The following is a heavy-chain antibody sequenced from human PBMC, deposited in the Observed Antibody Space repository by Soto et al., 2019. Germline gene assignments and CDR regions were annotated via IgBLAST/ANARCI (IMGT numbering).Heavy chain of an antibody. Sequence: QVQLVQSGAEVKKPGSSVKVSCKASGGTFSSYAISWVRQAPGQGLEWMGGIIPIFGTANYAQKFQGRVTITADESTSTTYMELRSLRSEDTAVYYCARGITGTVSYYYGMDVWGQGTTVTVSS. CDR3: ARGITGTVSYYYGMDV. V-gene: IGHV1-69*12. CDR1: GGTFSSYA. CDR2: IIPIFGTA. J-gene: IGHJ6*02. D-gene: IGHD1-20*01.